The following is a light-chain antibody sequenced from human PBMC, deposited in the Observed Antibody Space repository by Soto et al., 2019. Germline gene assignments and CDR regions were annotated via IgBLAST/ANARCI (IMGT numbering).Light chain of an antibody. J-gene: IGKJ1*01. CDR3: QKYNSAPQT. CDR1: QGISNY. Sequence: IRITQSPSSLSASTGDIVTITCWASQGISNYLAWYQQKPGKVPKLLIYAASTLQSGVPSRFSGSGSGTDFTLTISSLQPEDVATYYCQKYNSAPQTCGQGTKGDNK. V-gene: IGKV1-27*01. CDR2: AAS.